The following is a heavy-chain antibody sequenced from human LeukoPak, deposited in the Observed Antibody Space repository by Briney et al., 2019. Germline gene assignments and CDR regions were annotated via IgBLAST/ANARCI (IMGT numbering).Heavy chain of an antibody. D-gene: IGHD6-6*01. Sequence: GGSLRLSCAASGFKFGSYSMNWVRQPPGKGLEWVAYIGSGSRTIYYADSVKGRLTMSRDNAKNSSYLQMNGLRADDTAMYYCARDYTSSSGRALDVWGQGTMVTVSS. CDR1: GFKFGSYS. V-gene: IGHV3-48*04. CDR2: IGSGSRTI. J-gene: IGHJ3*01. CDR3: ARDYTSSSGRALDV.